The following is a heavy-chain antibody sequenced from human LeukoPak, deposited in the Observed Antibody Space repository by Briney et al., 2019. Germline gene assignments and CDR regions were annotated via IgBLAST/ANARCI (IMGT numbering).Heavy chain of an antibody. CDR1: GFTFSSYA. V-gene: IGHV3-23*01. CDR3: AKARGATYGTYYFDY. D-gene: IGHD4/OR15-4a*01. J-gene: IGHJ4*02. Sequence: PGGSLRLSCAASGFTFSSYAMNWVRQAPGKGLEWVSVIGSGGDTYYAASVTGPFTISRDNSKNTLYPQMNSLRSEDTAVYYCAKARGATYGTYYFDYWGQGTLVTVSS. CDR2: IGSGGDT.